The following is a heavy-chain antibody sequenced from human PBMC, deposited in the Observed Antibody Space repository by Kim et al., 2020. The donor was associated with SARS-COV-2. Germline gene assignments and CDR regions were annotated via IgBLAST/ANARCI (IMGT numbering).Heavy chain of an antibody. J-gene: IGHJ3*01. V-gene: IGHV3-30*04. CDR1: GFTFSNYA. Sequence: GGSLRLSCAASGFTFSNYALHWVRQAPGKGLEWVALISSDAVYKYYADSVKGRFTISRDNSKNTLFLQMNSLRPDDTAVYYCARDGRGVEWELLGDDAFDFWGQGTVVTVSS. CDR3: ARDGRGVEWELLGDDAFDF. CDR2: ISSDAVYK. D-gene: IGHD1-26*01.